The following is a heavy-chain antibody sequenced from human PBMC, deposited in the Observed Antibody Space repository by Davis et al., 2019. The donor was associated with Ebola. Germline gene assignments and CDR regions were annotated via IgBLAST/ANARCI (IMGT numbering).Heavy chain of an antibody. CDR1: GFTFSGSA. V-gene: IGHV3-73*01. Sequence: GGSLRLSCAASGFTFSGSAMHWVRQASGKGLEWVGRIRSKANSYATAYAASVKGRFTISRDNSKNTLYLQMNSLRAEDTAVYYCAKDRFKHDYGGNSLGYWGQGTLVTVSS. CDR2: IRSKANSYAT. J-gene: IGHJ4*02. CDR3: AKDRFKHDYGGNSLGY. D-gene: IGHD4-23*01.